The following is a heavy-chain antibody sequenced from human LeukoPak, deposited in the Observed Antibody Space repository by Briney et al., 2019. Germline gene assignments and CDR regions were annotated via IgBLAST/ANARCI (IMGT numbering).Heavy chain of an antibody. CDR1: GGSISSSSYY. CDR3: ARRNSGTRRYDFDY. CDR2: IYYSGST. J-gene: IGHJ4*02. D-gene: IGHD1-26*01. Sequence: PSETLPLTCTVSGGSISSSSYYWGWIRQPPGKGLEWIGSIYYSGSTYYNPSLKSRVTISVDTSKNQSSLKLSSVTAADTAVYYCARRNSGTRRYDFDYWGQGTLVTVSS. V-gene: IGHV4-39*01.